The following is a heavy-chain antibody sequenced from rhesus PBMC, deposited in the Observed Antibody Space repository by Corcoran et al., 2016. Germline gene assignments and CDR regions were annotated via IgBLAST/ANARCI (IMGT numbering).Heavy chain of an antibody. CDR3: ARDHGHRGYFDL. CDR1: GYTFTELS. D-gene: IGHD2-39*01. CDR2: VDPGEGEI. J-gene: IGHJ2*01. Sequence: EVQLVQSGAEVKKPGASVKVSCKVSGYTFTELSMPLVRQAPGKGLGWMGGVDPGEGEIIHAEKFQGRVTMTEDTSTDTAYMELSSLRSEDTAVYYCARDHGHRGYFDLWGPGTPITISS. V-gene: IGHV1-156*01.